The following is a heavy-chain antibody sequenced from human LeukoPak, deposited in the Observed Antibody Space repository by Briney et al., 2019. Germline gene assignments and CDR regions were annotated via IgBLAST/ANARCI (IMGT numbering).Heavy chain of an antibody. CDR2: IYYSGTT. Sequence: SETLSLTCTVSGGSISNYYWSWIRESPGKGLEWIGYIYYSGTTNSNPSLKSRVTISVDTSKNQFSLQLRSVTAADTAVYYCAREDPQTTVPEGMDVWGQGTTVIVSS. J-gene: IGHJ6*02. V-gene: IGHV4-59*01. CDR1: GGSISNYY. CDR3: AREDPQTTVPEGMDV. D-gene: IGHD4-17*01.